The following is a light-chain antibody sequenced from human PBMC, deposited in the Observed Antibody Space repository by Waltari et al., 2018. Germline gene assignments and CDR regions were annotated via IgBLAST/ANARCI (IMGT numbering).Light chain of an antibody. Sequence: QSVLTQPPSASGTPGQWVTISCSGSSSNIGSNTVNWYQQLPGTAPKHLIYSNNPRPSGVPDRFSGAKSGTSASLAISGRQSEDEADYYCAAWDDSLNGPVFGGGTKLTVL. CDR2: SNN. CDR3: AAWDDSLNGPV. CDR1: SSNIGSNT. J-gene: IGLJ3*02. V-gene: IGLV1-44*01.